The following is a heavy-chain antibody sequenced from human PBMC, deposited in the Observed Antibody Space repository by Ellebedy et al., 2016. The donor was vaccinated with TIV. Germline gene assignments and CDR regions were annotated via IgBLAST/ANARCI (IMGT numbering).Heavy chain of an antibody. CDR3: ARDFSGRVVTAPFQH. CDR2: ISSSSSYI. Sequence: GESLKISCAASGFTFSSYSMNWVRQAPGKGLEWVSSISSSSSYIYYADSVKGRFTISRDNAKNSLYLQMNSLRAEDTAVYYCARDFSGRVVTAPFQHWGQGTLVTVSS. V-gene: IGHV3-21*01. D-gene: IGHD2-21*02. J-gene: IGHJ1*01. CDR1: GFTFSSYS.